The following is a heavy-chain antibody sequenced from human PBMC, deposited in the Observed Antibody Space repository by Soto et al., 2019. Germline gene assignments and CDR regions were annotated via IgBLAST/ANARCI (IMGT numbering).Heavy chain of an antibody. D-gene: IGHD4-4*01. V-gene: IGHV1-46*03. CDR1: GYTFTSYG. CDR3: ARDRHSNSYYFDY. CDR2: INPSGGST. J-gene: IGHJ4*02. Sequence: ASVKVPCNASGYTFTSYGISWVRQAPGQGLEWMGIINPSGGSTSYAQKFQGRVTMTRDTSTSTVYMELSSLRSEDTAVYYCARDRHSNSYYFDYWGQGTLVTVSS.